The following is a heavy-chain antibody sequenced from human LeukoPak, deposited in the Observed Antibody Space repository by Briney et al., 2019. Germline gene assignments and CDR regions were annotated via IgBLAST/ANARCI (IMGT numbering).Heavy chain of an antibody. CDR2: MSGSGGRT. J-gene: IGHJ3*02. V-gene: IGHV3-23*01. Sequence: GGSLRHSCAAPGFTFSSYAMTWVRQAPGKGLAWVSSMSGSGGRTYYADSVKGRFTISRDNSKNTLYLHMNRLRAEDTAVYYCAKDWRIAAAGTPSDAFDIWGQGTMVTVSS. D-gene: IGHD6-13*01. CDR1: GFTFSSYA. CDR3: AKDWRIAAAGTPSDAFDI.